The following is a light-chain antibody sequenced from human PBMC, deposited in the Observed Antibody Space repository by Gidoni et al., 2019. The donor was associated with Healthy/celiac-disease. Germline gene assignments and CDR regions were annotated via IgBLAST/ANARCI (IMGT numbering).Light chain of an antibody. V-gene: IGKV3-11*01. Sequence: IVLTQSPATLSLSPGERATLPCRASQSVSSYLAWYQQKPGHAPRLLIYDASTRATGIPARFSGSGSGTDFTLTISSLEPEDFAVYYCQQRSNWPTFGPGTKVDIK. CDR1: QSVSSY. J-gene: IGKJ3*01. CDR3: QQRSNWPT. CDR2: DAS.